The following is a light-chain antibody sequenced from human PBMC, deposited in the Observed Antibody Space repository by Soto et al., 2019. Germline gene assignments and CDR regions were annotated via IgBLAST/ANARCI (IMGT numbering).Light chain of an antibody. J-gene: IGKJ1*01. V-gene: IGKV1-6*01. CDR1: QGIRND. Sequence: AIQMTQSPSSVSASVGDRVTITCRASQGIRNDLSWYQQKVGKAPELLIYAASSLQSGVPSRFSGSGSGTDFTLTISSLQPEDFATYYCLQDYNYPRAFGQGTKVEIK. CDR3: LQDYNYPRA. CDR2: AAS.